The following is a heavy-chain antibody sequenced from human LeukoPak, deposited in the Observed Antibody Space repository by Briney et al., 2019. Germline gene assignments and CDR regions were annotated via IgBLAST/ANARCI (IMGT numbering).Heavy chain of an antibody. CDR3: ARTRAGDCWSGYYGIDY. Sequence: ASVKVSCKPSGYTFNSYITSWGRQAPGQGLEWMGWINTYNGNTNDARKLQGGVTSTTDSSMSTAYVEVRGLGFYDRAMYYCARTRAGDCWSGYYGIDYWGQGTMVTVSS. CDR1: GYTFNSYI. V-gene: IGHV1-18*01. CDR2: INTYNGNT. J-gene: IGHJ4*02. D-gene: IGHD3-3*01.